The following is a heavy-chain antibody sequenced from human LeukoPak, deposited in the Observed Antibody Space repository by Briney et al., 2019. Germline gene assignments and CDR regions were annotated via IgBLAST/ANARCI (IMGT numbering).Heavy chain of an antibody. CDR3: AKDIARYSGYSGYDPPDY. CDR1: GFTFSSYA. Sequence: GGSLRLSCAASGFTFSSYAMSWVRQAPGKGLEWVSAISGSGGSTYYADSVKGRFTIPRDNSKNTLYLQMNSLRAEDTAVYYCAKDIARYSGYSGYDPPDYWGQGTLVTVSS. D-gene: IGHD5-12*01. CDR2: ISGSGGST. J-gene: IGHJ4*02. V-gene: IGHV3-23*01.